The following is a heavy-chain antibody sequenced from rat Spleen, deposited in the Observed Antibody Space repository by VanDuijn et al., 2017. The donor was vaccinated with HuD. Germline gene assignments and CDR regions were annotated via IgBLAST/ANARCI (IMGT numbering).Heavy chain of an antibody. V-gene: IGHV5S10*01. CDR3: ASRTGNWFAY. Sequence: EVQLVESDGGLVQPGRSLKLSCVASGLTFSDYYMAWVRQAPTKGLEWVATTSYDGRRTYYRDSVKGRFTISRDNVKSILYLQMDSLKSEDTATYYCASRTGNWFAYWGQGTLVTVSS. J-gene: IGHJ3*01. CDR2: TSYDGRRT. D-gene: IGHD5-1*01. CDR1: GLTFSDYY.